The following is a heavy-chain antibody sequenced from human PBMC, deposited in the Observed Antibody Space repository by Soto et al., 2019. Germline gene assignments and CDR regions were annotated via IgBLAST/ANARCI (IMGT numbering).Heavy chain of an antibody. J-gene: IGHJ5*02. V-gene: IGHV3-43*01. D-gene: IGHD4-17*01. Sequence: GGSLRLSCVGSGFLFSDYSMHWVRQVPGEGLEWVSLISWGDGSRIYYADSVKGRFTISRDNNKNSVYLHMKSLRIDDTALYYCAAADYGDFPNWFAPWGQGTLVTVSS. CDR2: ISWGDGSRI. CDR3: AAADYGDFPNWFAP. CDR1: GFLFSDYS.